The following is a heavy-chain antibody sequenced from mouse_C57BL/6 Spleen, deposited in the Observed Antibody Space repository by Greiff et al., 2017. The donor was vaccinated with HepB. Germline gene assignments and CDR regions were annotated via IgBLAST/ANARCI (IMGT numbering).Heavy chain of an antibody. Sequence: EVQGVESGGGLVKPGGSLKLSCAASGFTFSDYGMHWVRQAPEKGLEWVAYISSGSSTIYYADTVKGRFTISRDNAKNTLFLQMTSLRSEDTAMYYCARDGYYVFAYWGQGALVTVSA. J-gene: IGHJ3*01. CDR3: ARDGYYVFAY. V-gene: IGHV5-17*01. CDR1: GFTFSDYG. D-gene: IGHD2-3*01. CDR2: ISSGSSTI.